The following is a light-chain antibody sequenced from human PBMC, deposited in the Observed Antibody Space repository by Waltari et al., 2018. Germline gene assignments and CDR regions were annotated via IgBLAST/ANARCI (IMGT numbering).Light chain of an antibody. V-gene: IGKV4-1*01. J-gene: IGKJ1*01. CDR1: QSVLYSSNNQNY. CDR2: WAS. CDR3: QQYYAAPWT. Sequence: DIVMTQSPDSLAVSLGERAPINSKSTQSVLYSSNNQNYLSWFQQKPGQPPKLLFYWASTRESGVPDRFSGSGSGTDFTLTISSLQAEDVAVYYCQQYYAAPWTFGQGTMVEIK.